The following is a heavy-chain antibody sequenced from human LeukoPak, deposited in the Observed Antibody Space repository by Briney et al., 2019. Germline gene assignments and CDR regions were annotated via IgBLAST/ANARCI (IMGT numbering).Heavy chain of an antibody. J-gene: IGHJ4*02. CDR3: ANTPWVVPAATPQG. Sequence: SLRLSCAASGFTFDDYAMSWVRQAPGKGLEWVSAISGSGGSTYYADSVKGRFTISRDNSKNTLYLQMNSLRAEDTAVYYCANTPWVVPAATPQGWGQGTLVTVSS. D-gene: IGHD2-2*01. V-gene: IGHV3-23*01. CDR1: GFTFDDYA. CDR2: ISGSGGST.